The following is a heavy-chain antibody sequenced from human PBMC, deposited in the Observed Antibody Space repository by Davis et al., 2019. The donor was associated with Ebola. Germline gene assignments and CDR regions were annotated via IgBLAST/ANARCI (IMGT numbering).Heavy chain of an antibody. Sequence: MPSETLSLTCTVSGDSISSHYWSWIRQTPGKGLEWIGYIHYSGSTKYNLSLESRVTISIDTSKNQFSLRLSSVTAADTAVYYCAGSSFLRVVDATSPFSVDQWGQGILVTVSS. V-gene: IGHV4-59*03. CDR2: IHYSGST. CDR3: AGSSFLRVVDATSPFSVDQ. J-gene: IGHJ4*02. CDR1: GDSISSHY. D-gene: IGHD2-15*01.